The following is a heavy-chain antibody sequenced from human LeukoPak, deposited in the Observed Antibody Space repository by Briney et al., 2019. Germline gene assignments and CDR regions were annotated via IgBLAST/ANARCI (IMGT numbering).Heavy chain of an antibody. D-gene: IGHD6-13*01. V-gene: IGHV4-59*08. J-gene: IGHJ1*01. Sequence: SETLSLTCTVSGRSISSYYWSWIRQPPGKGLEWIGYIYYSGSTNYNPSLKSRVTISVDTSKNQFSLKRSSVTAADTAVYYCARLGTPAGTRYFQHWGQGTLVTVSS. CDR1: GRSISSYY. CDR3: ARLGTPAGTRYFQH. CDR2: IYYSGST.